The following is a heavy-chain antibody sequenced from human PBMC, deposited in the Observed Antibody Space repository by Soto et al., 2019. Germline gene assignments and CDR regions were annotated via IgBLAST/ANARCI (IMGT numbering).Heavy chain of an antibody. J-gene: IGHJ2*01. CDR3: ARPTPNVDSSGYYAYWYFDL. CDR2: ISSSSSTI. D-gene: IGHD3-22*01. V-gene: IGHV3-48*02. CDR1: GFTFSSYS. Sequence: EVQLVESGGGLVKPGGSLRLSCAASGFTFSSYSMNWVRQAPGKGLEWVSYISSSSSTIYYADSVKGRFTISRDNAKNSLYLQMNSLRDEDTAVYYCARPTPNVDSSGYYAYWYFDLWGRGTLVTVSS.